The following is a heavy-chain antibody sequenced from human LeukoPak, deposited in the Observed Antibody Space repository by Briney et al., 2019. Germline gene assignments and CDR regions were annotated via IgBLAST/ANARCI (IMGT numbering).Heavy chain of an antibody. CDR1: GFTFSTYW. Sequence: PGGPLRLSCAPSGFTFSTYWMSWVRQAPGKGLEWVANINQDGNEKYYVDSVKGRFTISRDNAKNSLYLRMSSLIAEDTAVYYCARNFAEFDIWGQGTMVTVSS. J-gene: IGHJ3*02. CDR3: ARNFAEFDI. V-gene: IGHV3-7*04. CDR2: INQDGNEK.